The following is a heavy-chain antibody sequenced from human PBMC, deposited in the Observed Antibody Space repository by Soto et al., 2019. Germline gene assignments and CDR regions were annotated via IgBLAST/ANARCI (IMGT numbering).Heavy chain of an antibody. CDR1: GFTFSSYA. CDR3: ATRTAGRPV. D-gene: IGHD6-6*01. V-gene: IGHV3-23*01. CDR2: LSGSGRT. J-gene: IGHJ4*02. Sequence: GGSLRLSCAASGFTFSSYAINWVRQAPGKGLEWVSSLSGSGRTYYAGSRKGRFTISRDNSKNTLILQMSSLRDEDTAVYYCATRTAGRPVWGQGSLVTVSS.